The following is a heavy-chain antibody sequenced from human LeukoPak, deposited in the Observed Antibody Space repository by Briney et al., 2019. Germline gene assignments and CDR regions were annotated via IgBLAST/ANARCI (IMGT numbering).Heavy chain of an antibody. Sequence: ASVKVSCKSSGYTFINYGITWVRQAPGQGLEWMGWGNAYNGDTNYGQNFQGRVTVTTDTSTSTGYMEVKSLTSDDTAVYYCARVTLHDYGSGRYAFDIWGQGTMVTVSS. V-gene: IGHV1-18*01. CDR1: GYTFINYG. D-gene: IGHD3-10*01. CDR3: ARVTLHDYGSGRYAFDI. CDR2: GNAYNGDT. J-gene: IGHJ3*02.